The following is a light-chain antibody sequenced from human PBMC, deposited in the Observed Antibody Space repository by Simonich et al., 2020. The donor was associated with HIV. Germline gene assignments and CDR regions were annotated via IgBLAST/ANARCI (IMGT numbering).Light chain of an antibody. CDR1: QSVSRD. J-gene: IGKJ5*01. V-gene: IGKV3-11*01. CDR2: DAS. Sequence: EIVLTQSPATLSLSPGERATLSCRASQSVSRDLAWYQQKPGQAPRLLIYDASNRATGIPARFSGSGSGTDFTLTISSLEPEDFAVYYCQQRSNYPITFGQGTRLEIK. CDR3: QQRSNYPIT.